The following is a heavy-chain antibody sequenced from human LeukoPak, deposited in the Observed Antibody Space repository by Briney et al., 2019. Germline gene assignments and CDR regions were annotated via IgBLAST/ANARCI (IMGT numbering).Heavy chain of an antibody. CDR1: GGSISNSRYY. Sequence: PSETLSLTCTVSGGSISNSRYYWGWTRQPPGKGLEWIGAIYYSGTTYYNPSLKSRVTISVDTSKNQFSLKLISVTAADTAVYYCARPYESGDYGDDYWGRGTLVTVSS. J-gene: IGHJ4*02. D-gene: IGHD2-21*02. V-gene: IGHV4-39*01. CDR2: IYYSGTT. CDR3: ARPYESGDYGDDY.